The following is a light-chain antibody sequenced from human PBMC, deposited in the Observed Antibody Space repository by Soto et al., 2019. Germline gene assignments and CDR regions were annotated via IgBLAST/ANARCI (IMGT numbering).Light chain of an antibody. Sequence: QSALTQPRSVSGSPGQSVTISCTGTSSDVGGYNYVSWYQQYPGQAPKLMIYDVTERPSGVPDRFSGSKSGNTASLTISGLQAEDEADYYCCSYAGTYTWVFAGGTKVTVL. CDR3: CSYAGTYTWV. CDR2: DVT. CDR1: SSDVGGYNY. V-gene: IGLV2-11*01. J-gene: IGLJ3*02.